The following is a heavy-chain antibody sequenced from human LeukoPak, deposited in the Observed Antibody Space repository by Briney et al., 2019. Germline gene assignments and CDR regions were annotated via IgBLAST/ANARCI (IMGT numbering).Heavy chain of an antibody. CDR2: INSGGSTI. CDR3: ARETTTLDY. Sequence: GGSLRLSCAASGFTFSSYEMNWVRQAPGKGLDLFSYINSGGSTIYYADSVKGRFIISRDNAKKSLYLQMNSLRAEDTAVYYCARETTTLDYWGQGTLVTVSS. CDR1: GFTFSSYE. J-gene: IGHJ4*02. V-gene: IGHV3-48*03. D-gene: IGHD1-26*01.